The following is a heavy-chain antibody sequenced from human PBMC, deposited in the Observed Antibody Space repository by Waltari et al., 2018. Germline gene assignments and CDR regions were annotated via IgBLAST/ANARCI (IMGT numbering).Heavy chain of an antibody. CDR3: ARDRGRGLYLDT. D-gene: IGHD2-15*01. CDR2: VRGDGRT. V-gene: IGHV4-4*02. J-gene: IGHJ4*02. Sequence: SGVRRPQGKGLEWIGQVRGDGRTNYNPSFASRVIISLDTSTHHFALEVTSATAADTALYYCARDRGRGLYLDTWGQGILVTVAP.